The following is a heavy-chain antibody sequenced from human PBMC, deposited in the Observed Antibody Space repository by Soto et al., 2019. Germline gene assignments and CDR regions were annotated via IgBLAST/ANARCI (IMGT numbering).Heavy chain of an antibody. CDR3: TRQTDAVQWLVVPTDYNFDY. V-gene: IGHV3-73*01. Sequence: GSLGSPGEPPGFTSGALAFTWVRKAPGKGLDGFGHIRSKTNSYATAYAESVKGRFTISRDDSMNTAYLQMNSLKTEDTAVYFCTRQTDAVQWLVVPTDYNFDYWGQGTLVTVSS. CDR2: IRSKTNSYAT. D-gene: IGHD6-19*01. CDR1: GFTSGALA. J-gene: IGHJ4*02.